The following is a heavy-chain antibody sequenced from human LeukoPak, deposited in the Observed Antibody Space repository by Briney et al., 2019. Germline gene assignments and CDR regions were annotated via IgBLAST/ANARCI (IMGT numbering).Heavy chain of an antibody. Sequence: ASVKVSCKASGYTFTSYGISWVRQAPGQGLEWMGWISAYSGNTNYAQKLQGRVTMTTDTSTSTAYMELRSLRSDDTAVYYCARDFSVELLWMDGMDVWGQGTTVTVSS. CDR2: ISAYSGNT. V-gene: IGHV1-18*01. CDR1: GYTFTSYG. D-gene: IGHD1-26*01. J-gene: IGHJ6*02. CDR3: ARDFSVELLWMDGMDV.